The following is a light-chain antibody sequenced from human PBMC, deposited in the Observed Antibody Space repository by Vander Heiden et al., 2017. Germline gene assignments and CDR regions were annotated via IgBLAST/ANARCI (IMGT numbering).Light chain of an antibody. CDR3: AAWDDSLSAWV. Sequence: QSAPTQPPSASRTPGQRVTISCSGSSSNIGTNFVFWYYQFPGTAPKLLIYTNDQRPSGVADRFSGSKSGTSASLGISGLRSEDEADYYCAAWDDSLSAWVFGGGTKLTVL. J-gene: IGLJ3*02. CDR1: SSNIGTNF. CDR2: TND. V-gene: IGLV1-47*02.